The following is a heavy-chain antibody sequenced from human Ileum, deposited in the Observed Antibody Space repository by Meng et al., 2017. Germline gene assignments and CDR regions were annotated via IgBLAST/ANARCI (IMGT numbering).Heavy chain of an antibody. CDR3: ARDLTHSSSWYGTWYFDL. D-gene: IGHD6-13*01. Sequence: VQRVGSGGGLVTPGGSLRLSCAASGFTFSDYYMSWIRQAPGKGLEWVSYISSSGSTIYYADSVKGRFTISRDNAKNSLYLQMNSLRAEDTAVYYCARDLTHSSSWYGTWYFDLWGRGTLVTVSS. J-gene: IGHJ2*01. CDR2: ISSSGSTI. V-gene: IGHV3-11*04. CDR1: GFTFSDYY.